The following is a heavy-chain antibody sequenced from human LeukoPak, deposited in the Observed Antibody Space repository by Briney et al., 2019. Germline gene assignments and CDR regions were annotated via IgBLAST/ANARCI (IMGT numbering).Heavy chain of an antibody. CDR2: ISGGGSST. Sequence: PGGSLRLSCADSGFTFSTYVMSWVRQAPGKGLEWISTISGGGSSTYYADSVKGGFTISRDNAESSLYLQMNSLRVEDTAVYYCASLVGATTKPDSDHWGQGTLVTVSS. CDR3: ASLVGATTKPDSDH. V-gene: IGHV3-23*01. CDR1: GFTFSTYV. J-gene: IGHJ4*02. D-gene: IGHD1-26*01.